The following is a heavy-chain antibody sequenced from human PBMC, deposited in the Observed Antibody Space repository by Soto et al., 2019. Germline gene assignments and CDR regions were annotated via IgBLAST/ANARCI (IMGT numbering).Heavy chain of an antibody. CDR2: VYSSGTT. D-gene: IGHD3-10*01. V-gene: IGHV4-4*07. Sequence: SETLSLTCSVSGGSINSYWWSWIRQPAGKGLEWIGRVYSSGTTDYNPSLNSRATLSVETSKSQFSLKLSSVTAADTAVYYCARDIGSYAYGEGYWGQGIQVTVSS. CDR1: GGSINSYW. J-gene: IGHJ4*02. CDR3: ARDIGSYAYGEGY.